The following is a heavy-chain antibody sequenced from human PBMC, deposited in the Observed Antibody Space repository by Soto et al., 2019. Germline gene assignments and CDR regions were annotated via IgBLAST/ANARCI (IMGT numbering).Heavy chain of an antibody. CDR1: GFTFSSYA. Sequence: GGSLRLSCAASGFTFSSYAMTWVRQAPGKGLQCVSGISASGGSTYYADSVKGHFTISRDNSKNTLYLQMNNLRADDTAVYYCAKSLRYCSASGCVDYYYYMDVWGKGTTVTVSS. V-gene: IGHV3-23*01. CDR2: ISASGGST. D-gene: IGHD2-15*01. J-gene: IGHJ6*03. CDR3: AKSLRYCSASGCVDYYYYMDV.